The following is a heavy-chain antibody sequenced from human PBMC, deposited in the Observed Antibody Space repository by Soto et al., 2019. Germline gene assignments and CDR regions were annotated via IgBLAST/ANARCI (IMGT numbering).Heavy chain of an antibody. V-gene: IGHV3-48*01. CDR1: GFTFSSYS. Sequence: EVQLVESGGGLVQPGGSLRLSCAASGFTFSSYSMNWVRQAPGKGLEWVSYISSSSSTIYYADSVKGRFTISRDNAKNSLYLQMNSLRAEDTAVYYCARGSYAYGMDVWGQGTKVTVSS. CDR3: ARGSYAYGMDV. CDR2: ISSSSSTI. D-gene: IGHD3-16*01. J-gene: IGHJ6*02.